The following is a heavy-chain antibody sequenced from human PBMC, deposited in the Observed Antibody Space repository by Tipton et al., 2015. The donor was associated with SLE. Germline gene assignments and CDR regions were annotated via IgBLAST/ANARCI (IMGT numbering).Heavy chain of an antibody. Sequence: TLSLTCTVSGGSITTVGYYWSWNRQHPGKGLEWIGYIYDSKSTYYNPSLKSRLTMSADTSKNQISLKLSSVIPADTAMYYCARTEGSQYASWYFDRWGRGTLVSVSS. V-gene: IGHV4-31*03. D-gene: IGHD6-13*01. CDR3: ARTEGSQYASWYFDR. CDR2: IYDSKST. CDR1: GGSITTVGYY. J-gene: IGHJ4*02.